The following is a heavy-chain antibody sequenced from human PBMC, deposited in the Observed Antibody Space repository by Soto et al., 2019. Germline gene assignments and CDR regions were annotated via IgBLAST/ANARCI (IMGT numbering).Heavy chain of an antibody. CDR3: ARDIAGGWFDP. Sequence: QLQLQESGSGLVKPSQTLSLTCAVSGGSISSGGYSWSWIRQPPGKGLEWIGYIYHSGSTYYNPSLKRXXTXSEXRSKNQFSLKLSSVTAADTAVYYCARDIAGGWFDPWGQGTLVTVSS. CDR2: IYHSGST. J-gene: IGHJ5*02. CDR1: GGSISSGGYS. D-gene: IGHD3-16*01. V-gene: IGHV4-30-2*01.